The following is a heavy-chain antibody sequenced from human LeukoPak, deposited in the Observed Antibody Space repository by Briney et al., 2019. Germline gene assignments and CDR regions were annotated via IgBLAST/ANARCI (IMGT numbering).Heavy chain of an antibody. CDR3: ARLYNSGYYPRHHDY. CDR1: GGSISSYY. J-gene: IGHJ4*02. Sequence: SETLSLTCTVSGGSISSYYWSWIRQPPGKGLEWIGYIYYSGSTTYNPSLKSRVTISVDTSKNQFSLKLSSVTAADTAVFYCARLYNSGYYPRHHDYWGRGTLVTVSS. D-gene: IGHD3-22*01. CDR2: IYYSGST. V-gene: IGHV4-59*08.